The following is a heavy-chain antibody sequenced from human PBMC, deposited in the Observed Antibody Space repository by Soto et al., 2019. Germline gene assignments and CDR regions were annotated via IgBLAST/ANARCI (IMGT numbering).Heavy chain of an antibody. CDR1: GYTFTSYG. V-gene: IGHV1-18*01. Sequence: GASVKVSCKASGYTFTSYGISWVRQAPGQGLEWMGWISAYNGNKNYAQKLQGRVTMTTDTSTSTAYMELRSLRSDDTAVYYCARASTEMDYYYYYMDVWGKGTTVTVSS. J-gene: IGHJ6*03. CDR3: ARASTEMDYYYYYMDV. D-gene: IGHD4-4*01. CDR2: ISAYNGNK.